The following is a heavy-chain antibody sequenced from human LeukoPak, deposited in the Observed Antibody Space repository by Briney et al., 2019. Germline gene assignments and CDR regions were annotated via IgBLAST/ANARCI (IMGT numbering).Heavy chain of an antibody. CDR2: LSGGGTST. Sequence: GTLRPSFVASGFSLSNYCISWGRPAPGAGLEGVSVLSGGGTSTYYADSMKGRFTISRDNAKNSLYLQMNSLRAEDTAVYYCEELGITMIGGVWGKGTTVTISS. CDR3: EELGITMIGGV. J-gene: IGHJ6*04. D-gene: IGHD3-10*02. CDR1: GFSLSNYC. V-gene: IGHV3-23*01.